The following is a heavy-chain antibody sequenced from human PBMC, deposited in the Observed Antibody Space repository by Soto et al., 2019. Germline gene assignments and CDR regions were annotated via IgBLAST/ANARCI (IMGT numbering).Heavy chain of an antibody. CDR1: GGTFSSYA. D-gene: IGHD2-21*01. V-gene: IGHV1-69*12. J-gene: IGHJ5*02. Sequence: QVQLVQSGAEVKKPGSSVKVSCKASGGTFSSYAISWVRQAPGQGLEWMGGIIPIFGKANYAQKFQGRVTITADESTSTAYMELSSLRSEDTAVYYCARGKGEDHAFMASVVYNWFDPWGQGTLVTVSS. CDR2: IIPIFGKA. CDR3: ARGKGEDHAFMASVVYNWFDP.